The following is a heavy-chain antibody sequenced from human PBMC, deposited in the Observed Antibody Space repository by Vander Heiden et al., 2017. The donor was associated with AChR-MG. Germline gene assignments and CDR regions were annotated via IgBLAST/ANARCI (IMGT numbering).Heavy chain of an antibody. CDR1: GFTLRDYW. Sequence: VASGFTLRDYWQSWVRQTPGKGPEWVANKKQNGSGKYYVSSVKGRLTISRDKANNTLYMQLTSLRAEDKTVFCCARPRWASNGAHWFDTWGQGILVTVSS. CDR3: ARPRWASNGAHWFDT. D-gene: IGHD2-2*01. CDR2: KKQNGSGK. V-gene: IGHV3-7*01. J-gene: IGHJ5*02.